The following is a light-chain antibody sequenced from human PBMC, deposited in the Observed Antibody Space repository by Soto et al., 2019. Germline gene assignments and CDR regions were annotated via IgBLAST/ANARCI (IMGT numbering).Light chain of an antibody. CDR1: QTISSY. Sequence: EIVLTQSPATLSLSPGERATLSCRASQTISSYLAWYQQKPGQSPRLLIYDASNRAAGIPARFSGFGSGTDFTLTISSLEPEDVANYYCQQRTNWPLTFVGETNVEIK. CDR3: QQRTNWPLT. J-gene: IGKJ4*01. V-gene: IGKV3-11*01. CDR2: DAS.